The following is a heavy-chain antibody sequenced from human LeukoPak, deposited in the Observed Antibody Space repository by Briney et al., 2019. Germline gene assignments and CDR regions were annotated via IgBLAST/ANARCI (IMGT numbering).Heavy chain of an antibody. V-gene: IGHV4-34*01. J-gene: IGHJ4*02. D-gene: IGHD3-10*01. CDR3: ASLQGAQWFGESYDFDY. CDR1: GGSFSGYY. CDR2: INHSGST. Sequence: PSETLSLTCAVYGGSFSGYYWSWIRQPPGKGLEWIGEINHSGSTNYNPSLKSRVTISVDTSKNQFSLKLSSVTAADTAVYYCASLQGAQWFGESYDFDYWGQGTLVTVSS.